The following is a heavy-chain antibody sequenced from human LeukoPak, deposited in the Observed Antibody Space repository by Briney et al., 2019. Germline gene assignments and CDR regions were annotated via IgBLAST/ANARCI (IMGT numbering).Heavy chain of an antibody. CDR1: GFMFDDYA. V-gene: IGHV3-43*02. Sequence: GGPLRLSCAASGFMFDDYAMHWVRQVPGRGLEWVSLISGDGVCSFYADSVKGRFTISRDNNNSSLSLQMRRLTTEDTAFYYCVREQFSHTSNYFDNWGQGILVSVSS. CDR3: VREQFSHTSNYFDN. J-gene: IGHJ4*02. D-gene: IGHD5-24*01. CDR2: ISGDGVCS.